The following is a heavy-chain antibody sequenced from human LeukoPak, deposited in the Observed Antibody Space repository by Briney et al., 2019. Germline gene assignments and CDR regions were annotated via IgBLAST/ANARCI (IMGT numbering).Heavy chain of an antibody. D-gene: IGHD6-19*01. J-gene: IGHJ4*02. CDR3: ARGEPAFSSGWYTYYFHY. CDR1: GGSISSYY. CDR2: IYYSGNH. V-gene: IGHV4-59*01. Sequence: SETLSLTCTVSGGSISSYYWSWLRQTPGKGLVCIVYIYYSGNHNYNPSLTSRGDHSLEPSKNHFSLKLSSVTAADTAVYYCARGEPAFSSGWYTYYFHYWGQGTLVTVSS.